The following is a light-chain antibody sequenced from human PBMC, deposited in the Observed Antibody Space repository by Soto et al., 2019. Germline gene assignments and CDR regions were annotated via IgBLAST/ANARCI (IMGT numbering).Light chain of an antibody. J-gene: IGKJ1*01. CDR1: QSITSW. CDR2: KAS. CDR3: QHYNTYWT. V-gene: IGKV1-5*03. Sequence: DIQMTQSPSTLSASVGDRVPITCRASQSITSWLAWYQQKPGKAPKLLIYKASILESGDPSMFTGSGSGTDFTLTIISLQPDAIATYYCQHYNTYWTFGQGTKVEIK.